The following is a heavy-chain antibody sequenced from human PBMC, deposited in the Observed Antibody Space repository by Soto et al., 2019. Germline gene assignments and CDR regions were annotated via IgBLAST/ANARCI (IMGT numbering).Heavy chain of an antibody. V-gene: IGHV4-34*01. D-gene: IGHD6-13*01. Sequence: QVQLQQWGAGLLKPSETLSLTCAVYGGSFSGYYWSWIRQPPGKGLEWIGEINHSGSTNYNPSLKSRVTISVDTSKNQFSLKLSSVTAADTAVYYCARGRKGWAAAGYWGQGTLVTVSS. J-gene: IGHJ4*02. CDR1: GGSFSGYY. CDR3: ARGRKGWAAAGY. CDR2: INHSGST.